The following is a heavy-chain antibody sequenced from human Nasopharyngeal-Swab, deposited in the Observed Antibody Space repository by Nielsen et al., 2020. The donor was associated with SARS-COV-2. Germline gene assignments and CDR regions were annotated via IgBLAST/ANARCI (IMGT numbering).Heavy chain of an antibody. CDR2: ISAYNGNT. CDR1: GYTFTSYG. CDR3: ARDTGSGWSDWYFDL. D-gene: IGHD6-19*01. V-gene: IGHV1-18*04. Sequence: SVKVSCKASGYTFTSYGISWVRQAPGQGLEWMGWISAYNGNTNYAQKLQGRVIMTTDTSTSTAYMDLRSLRSDDTAVYYCARDTGSGWSDWYFDLLVRGTLVTVSS. J-gene: IGHJ2*01.